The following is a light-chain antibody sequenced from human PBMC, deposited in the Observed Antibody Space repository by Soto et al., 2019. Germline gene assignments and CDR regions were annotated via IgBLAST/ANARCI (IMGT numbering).Light chain of an antibody. CDR2: EAS. J-gene: IGKJ1*01. CDR3: QQYNGYWT. Sequence: DIQMTQSPSTLSASVGDRVTITCRASQSISGSLAWYQQKPGKAPKLLIYEASNLKSGVPSRFSGSGSGTEYTLTISSLQPDDSASYYCQQYNGYWTFGKGPGWKSN. V-gene: IGKV1-5*03. CDR1: QSISGS.